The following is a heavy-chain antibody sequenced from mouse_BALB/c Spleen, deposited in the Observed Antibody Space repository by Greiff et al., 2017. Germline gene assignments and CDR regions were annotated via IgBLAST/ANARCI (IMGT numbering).Heavy chain of an antibody. Sequence: EVQVVESGGGLVKPGGSLKLSCAASGFAFSSYDMSWVRQTPEKRLEWVAYISSGGGSTYYPDTVKGRFTISRDNAKNTLYLQMSSLKSEDTAMYYCARQGNYFDYWGQGTTLTVSS. J-gene: IGHJ2*01. CDR2: ISSGGGST. CDR1: GFAFSSYD. CDR3: ARQGNYFDY. V-gene: IGHV5-12-1*01.